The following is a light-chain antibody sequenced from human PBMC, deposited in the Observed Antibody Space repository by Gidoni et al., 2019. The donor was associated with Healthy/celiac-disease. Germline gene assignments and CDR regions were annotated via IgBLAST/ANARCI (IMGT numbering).Light chain of an antibody. V-gene: IGKV1-39*01. Sequence: DIQMTESPSSLSASVGDRVTITCRASQSISSYLNWYQQKPGTAPKLLIYAASSLQSGVPSRFSGSGSGTYFTLTISSLQPEDFATYYCQQSYSTPLTFGGGTKVEI. CDR2: AAS. J-gene: IGKJ4*01. CDR1: QSISSY. CDR3: QQSYSTPLT.